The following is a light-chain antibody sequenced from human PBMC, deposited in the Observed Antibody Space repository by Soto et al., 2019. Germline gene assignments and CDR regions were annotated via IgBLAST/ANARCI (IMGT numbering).Light chain of an antibody. Sequence: EIVMTQSPLSLPVTPREPASISCRSSQSLLHSNGYNFLNWYLQKPGQSPQLLIFLGSNRASGVPDRFSGSGSGTDFTLKISRVEAEDVGVYYCMQALQTWTFGQGTKVEIK. V-gene: IGKV2-28*01. J-gene: IGKJ1*01. CDR1: QSLLHSNGYNF. CDR2: LGS. CDR3: MQALQTWT.